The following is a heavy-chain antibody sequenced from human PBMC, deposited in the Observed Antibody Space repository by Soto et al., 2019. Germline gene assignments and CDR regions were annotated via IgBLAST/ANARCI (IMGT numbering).Heavy chain of an antibody. CDR2: ISAHNGNT. J-gene: IGHJ4*02. Sequence: QVHLVQSGAEVKKPGASVKVSCKGSGYAFTTYGITWVRQAPGQGLEWMGWISAHNGNTNYAQKVRGGVPVTRDTSTSTAYMELRSLRSDDTAVYYCARGRYGDYWGQGALVTVSS. CDR1: GYAFTTYG. CDR3: ARGRYGDY. V-gene: IGHV1-18*01. D-gene: IGHD1-1*01.